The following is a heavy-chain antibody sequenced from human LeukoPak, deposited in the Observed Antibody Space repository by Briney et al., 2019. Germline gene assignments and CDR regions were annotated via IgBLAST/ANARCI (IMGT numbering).Heavy chain of an antibody. J-gene: IGHJ6*02. CDR1: GFTFSSYA. V-gene: IGHV3-23*01. Sequence: GGSLRLSCAASGFTFSSYAMSWVRQAPGKGLEWVSAIRGSGGSTYYADSVKGRFTISRDNSKNTLYLQMNSLRAEDTAVYYCAKAPYSSSWYDYYYGMDVWGQGTTVTVSS. CDR3: AKAPYSSSWYDYYYGMDV. CDR2: IRGSGGST. D-gene: IGHD6-13*01.